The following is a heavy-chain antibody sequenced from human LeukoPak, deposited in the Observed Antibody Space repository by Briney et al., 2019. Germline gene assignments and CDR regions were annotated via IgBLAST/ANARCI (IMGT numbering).Heavy chain of an antibody. CDR1: GGSIGSNSYY. D-gene: IGHD3-3*01. CDR3: ARSDFWSGYTLFDP. J-gene: IGHJ5*02. CDR2: IYYSGST. V-gene: IGHV4-39*01. Sequence: PSETLSLTCTVSGGSIGSNSYYWGWIRQPPGKGLEWIGSIYYSGSTYYNPSLKSRVTISVDTSKNQFSLKLSSVTAADTAVYYCARSDFWSGYTLFDPWGQGTLVTVSS.